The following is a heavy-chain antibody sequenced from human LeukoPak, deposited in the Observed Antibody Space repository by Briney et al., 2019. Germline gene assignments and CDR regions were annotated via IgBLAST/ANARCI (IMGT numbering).Heavy chain of an antibody. Sequence: GASVKVSCKASGYTFTGYYMHWVRQAPGQGLEWMRRINPNSGSTNYAQKFQGRVTMTRDTSISTAYMELSRLRSDDTAVYYCARENDITMIVVEVIDAFDIWGQGTMVTVSS. CDR1: GYTFTGYY. D-gene: IGHD3-22*01. CDR3: ARENDITMIVVEVIDAFDI. V-gene: IGHV1-2*06. CDR2: INPNSGST. J-gene: IGHJ3*02.